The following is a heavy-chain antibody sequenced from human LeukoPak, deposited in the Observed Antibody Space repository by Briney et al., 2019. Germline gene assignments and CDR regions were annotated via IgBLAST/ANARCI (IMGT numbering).Heavy chain of an antibody. V-gene: IGHV4-59*01. J-gene: IGHJ6*04. D-gene: IGHD3-10*01. Sequence: SETLCLTCAVSGRSISSYYWSWVRQPPGKGLEWIGYIYYSGSTNYNPSLKSRGTISVATSKTQYSLKLSSVTAAAAAVYYCARDSAPTPDLSSYHGMDVWGKGTTVTVSS. CDR3: ARDSAPTPDLSSYHGMDV. CDR2: IYYSGST. CDR1: GRSISSYY.